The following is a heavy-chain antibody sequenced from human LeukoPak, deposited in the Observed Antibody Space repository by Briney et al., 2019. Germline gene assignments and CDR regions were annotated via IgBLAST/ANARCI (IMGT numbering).Heavy chain of an antibody. CDR2: LSTNNGNT. Sequence: GASVKVSCKASGHTFSIYGISWVRQAPGQGLEWMGWLSTNNGNTDYAQQFRGRISMSADTSTNTAYMELRRLRPDDTAIYYCAKEKVGWLDPRGPGTLV. D-gene: IGHD5-12*01. J-gene: IGHJ5*02. V-gene: IGHV1-18*01. CDR3: AKEKVGWLDP. CDR1: GHTFSIYG.